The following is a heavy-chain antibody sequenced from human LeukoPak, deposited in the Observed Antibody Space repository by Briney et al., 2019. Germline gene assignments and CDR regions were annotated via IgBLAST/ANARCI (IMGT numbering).Heavy chain of an antibody. J-gene: IGHJ4*02. CDR2: IGTDGTGT. CDR1: GFTFSSYW. CDR3: ARGQSSGSYYYQAFGY. Sequence: GGSLRLSCAASGFTFSSYWMHWVRQAPGKGLVWVSRIGTDGTGTTYADSAKGRFTISRDNAKNTLYLQMNSLRAEDTAVYYCARGQSSGSYYYQAFGYWGQGTLVTVSS. D-gene: IGHD1-26*01. V-gene: IGHV3-74*01.